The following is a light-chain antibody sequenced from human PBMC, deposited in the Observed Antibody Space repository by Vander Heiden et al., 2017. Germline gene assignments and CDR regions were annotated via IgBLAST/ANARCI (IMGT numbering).Light chain of an antibody. V-gene: IGLV2-14*03. J-gene: IGLJ3*02. Sequence: SALPQPASVSGLPGQSITISCPGTSSDVGGYDFVSWYQQHPGKAPKLMIFDVSNRPSGVANRFSGSKSGNTASLTIAGLQAEDEADYYCSSYARSSTFWVFGGGTKLTVL. CDR2: DVS. CDR3: SSYARSSTFWV. CDR1: SSDVGGYDF.